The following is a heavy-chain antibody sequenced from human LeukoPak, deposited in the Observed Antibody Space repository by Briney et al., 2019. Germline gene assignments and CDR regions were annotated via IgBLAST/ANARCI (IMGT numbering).Heavy chain of an antibody. CDR3: ATERSRYFDS. D-gene: IGHD6-6*01. CDR1: GFTFSSFG. J-gene: IGHJ4*02. V-gene: IGHV3-30*02. CDR2: IPYDGSNK. Sequence: GGSLRLSCAASGFTFSSFGMHWVRQAPGKGLEWVAFIPYDGSNKYYADSVKGRFTISRDNSKNTLYPQMNSLRPEDTAVYYCATERSRYFDSWGQGILVTVSS.